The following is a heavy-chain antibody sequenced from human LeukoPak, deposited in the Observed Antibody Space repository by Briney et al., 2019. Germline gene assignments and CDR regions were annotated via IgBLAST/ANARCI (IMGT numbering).Heavy chain of an antibody. CDR1: GGSISSSNW. Sequence: PSETLSLTCAVSGGSISSSNWWSWVRQPPGKGLEWIGEIYHSGSTNYNPSLKSRVTISVDKSKNQFSLKLSSVTAADTAVYYCARDLSGYSSSWSNDAFDIWGQGTMVTVSS. J-gene: IGHJ3*02. CDR2: IYHSGST. D-gene: IGHD6-13*01. CDR3: ARDLSGYSSSWSNDAFDI. V-gene: IGHV4-4*02.